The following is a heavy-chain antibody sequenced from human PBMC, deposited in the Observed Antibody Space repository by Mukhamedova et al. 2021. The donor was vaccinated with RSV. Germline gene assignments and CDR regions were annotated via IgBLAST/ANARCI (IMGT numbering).Heavy chain of an antibody. CDR2: INPSGGST. D-gene: IGHD3-9*01. J-gene: IGHJ4*02. V-gene: IGHV1-46*01. Sequence: GIINPSGGSTSYAQKFQGRVTMTRDTSTSTVYMELSSLRSEDTAVYYCAREAGYDILTGYSGAFDYWGQGTLVTVSS. CDR3: AREAGYDILTGYSGAFDY.